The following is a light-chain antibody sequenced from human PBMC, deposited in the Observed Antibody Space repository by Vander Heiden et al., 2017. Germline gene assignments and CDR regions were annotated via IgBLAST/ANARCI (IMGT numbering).Light chain of an antibody. J-gene: IGLJ2*01. Sequence: SSDLTQPPSVSASPGQTANITCSGAVLARQNAYWYQQKPGQAPLLLIYRDTKRPSGIPERFSGSISGTIVTLTISDVQAEDEADYYCQSADSSGTDSVVFGGGTQLTVL. CDR3: QSADSSGTDSVV. CDR2: RDT. CDR1: VLARQN. V-gene: IGLV3-25*03.